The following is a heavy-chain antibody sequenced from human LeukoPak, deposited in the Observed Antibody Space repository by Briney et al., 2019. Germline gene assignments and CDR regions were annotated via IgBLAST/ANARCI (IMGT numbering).Heavy chain of an antibody. J-gene: IGHJ4*02. CDR2: INYSGSS. CDR1: GGSISSSY. V-gene: IGHV4-59*08. Sequence: PSVPLSLTCTVSGGSISSSYWRWIRQSPGKELEWIAYINYSGSSNYNPSLKSRVTISIDTSKDQFFLTLRSVTAADTAVYYCARHFPPSANFFDYWGQGNLVTVSS. CDR3: ARHFPPSANFFDY.